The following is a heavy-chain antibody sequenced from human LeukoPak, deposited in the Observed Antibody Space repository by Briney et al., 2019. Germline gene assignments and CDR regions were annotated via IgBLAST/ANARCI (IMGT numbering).Heavy chain of an antibody. Sequence: GRSLTLSCLSSRLTFSTYGRLGVGQPGGKGQKWMGLVSYDVSNEYYVDSVKGLFTISRDNSKNTVYLQMNTLRHEDTAVYNCAKDGREYSSFNWFGSWGQGTLVTVSS. CDR3: AKDGREYSSFNWFGS. J-gene: IGHJ5*01. CDR1: RLTFSTYG. D-gene: IGHD5-12*01. V-gene: IGHV3-30*18. CDR2: VSYDVSNE.